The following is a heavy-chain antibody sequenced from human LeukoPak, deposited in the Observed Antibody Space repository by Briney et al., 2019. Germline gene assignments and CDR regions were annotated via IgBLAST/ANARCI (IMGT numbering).Heavy chain of an antibody. V-gene: IGHV1-46*01. D-gene: IGHD1-1*01. J-gene: IGHJ3*02. CDR3: ARSSSWTPPCAFDI. CDR2: INPSGGST. Sequence: GASVKVSCKASGYTFTSYYMHWVRQAPGQGLEWMGIINPSGGSTSYAQKFQGRVTMTRDTSISTAYMELSRLRSDDTAVYYCARSSSWTPPCAFDIWGQGTMVTVSS. CDR1: GYTFTSYY.